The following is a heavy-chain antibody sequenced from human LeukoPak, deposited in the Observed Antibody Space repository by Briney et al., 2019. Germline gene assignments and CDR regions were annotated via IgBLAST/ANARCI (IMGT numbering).Heavy chain of an antibody. D-gene: IGHD1-14*01. V-gene: IGHV4-34*01. Sequence: SETLSLTCAVYGGSFSGYYWSWIRQPPGKGLEWIGEINHSGSTNYNPSLKSRVTISVDTSKNQFSLKLSSVTAADTAVYYCARDGNPYSRFDYWGQGTLVTISS. CDR3: ARDGNPYSRFDY. J-gene: IGHJ4*02. CDR2: INHSGST. CDR1: GGSFSGYY.